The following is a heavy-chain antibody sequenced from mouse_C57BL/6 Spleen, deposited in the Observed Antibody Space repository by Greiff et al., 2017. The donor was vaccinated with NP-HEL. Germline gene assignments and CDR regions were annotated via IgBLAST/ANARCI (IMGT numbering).Heavy chain of an antibody. CDR1: GYTFTSYW. CDR3: ARRDFFDY. J-gene: IGHJ2*01. V-gene: IGHV1-59*01. Sequence: QVQLQQPGAELVRPGTSVTLSCKASGYTFTSYWMHWVTQRPGQGLEWIGVIDPSDSYTNYNQKFKGQATLTVDTSSSTAYMQLSSLTSEDSAVYYCARRDFFDYWGQGTTLTVSS. CDR2: IDPSDSYT.